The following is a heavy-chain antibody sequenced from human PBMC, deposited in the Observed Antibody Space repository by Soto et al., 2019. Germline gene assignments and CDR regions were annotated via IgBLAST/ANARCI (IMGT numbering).Heavy chain of an antibody. V-gene: IGHV4-39*01. CDR2: IFYTGNT. J-gene: IGHJ4*02. CDR3: AYGSGSFYY. D-gene: IGHD3-10*01. CDR1: GGSISRSSYY. Sequence: SETLSLTCRVSGGSISRSSYYWNWIRQPPEKGLEWIGSIFYTGNTYYNPSLKSRLTISIDTPKKQVSLKLTSVTAADTAVYYCAYGSGSFYYWCQGILVTVSS.